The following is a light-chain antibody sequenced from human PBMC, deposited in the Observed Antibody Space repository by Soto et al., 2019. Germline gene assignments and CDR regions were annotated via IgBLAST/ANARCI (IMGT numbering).Light chain of an antibody. CDR3: QHRSKWPYT. J-gene: IGKJ2*01. V-gene: IGKV3-11*01. Sequence: EIVLTQSPATLSLSPGERATLSCRASQTVSTYLAWYQQKPGQPPRLLIYDASYRATGIPARFSGSRSGTDFTLTISSLEPDDFAVYYCQHRSKWPYTFGQGTKLEIK. CDR1: QTVSTY. CDR2: DAS.